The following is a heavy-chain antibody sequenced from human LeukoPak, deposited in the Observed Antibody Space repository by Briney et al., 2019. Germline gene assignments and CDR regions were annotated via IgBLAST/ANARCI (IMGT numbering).Heavy chain of an antibody. D-gene: IGHD3-3*01. CDR3: ARASYYDFWSGYDY. Sequence: ASVKVSCTASGYTFTGYYMHWVRQAPGQGLEWMGWINPNIGGTNYAQKFQGRVTMTRDTSTSTAYMELSRLRSDDTAVYYCARASYYDFWSGYDYWGQGTLVTVSS. V-gene: IGHV1-2*02. CDR2: INPNIGGT. J-gene: IGHJ4*02. CDR1: GYTFTGYY.